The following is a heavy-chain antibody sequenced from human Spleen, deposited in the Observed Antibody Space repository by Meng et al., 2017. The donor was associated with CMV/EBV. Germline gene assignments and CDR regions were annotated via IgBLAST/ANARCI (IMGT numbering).Heavy chain of an antibody. CDR3: TTHDCGGGSCFSFNAFDF. V-gene: IGHV3-15*01. CDR2: IKTEIDGGTR. Sequence: GESLKISCTVSGLTFDNAWMTWVRQAPGKGLEWVGRIKTEIDGGTRDYAAPVKGRFTISRDDSKTTVFLQMNSPKTEDTAVYYCTTHDCGGGSCFSFNAFDFWGQGTKVTVSS. J-gene: IGHJ3*01. CDR1: GLTFDNAW. D-gene: IGHD2-15*01.